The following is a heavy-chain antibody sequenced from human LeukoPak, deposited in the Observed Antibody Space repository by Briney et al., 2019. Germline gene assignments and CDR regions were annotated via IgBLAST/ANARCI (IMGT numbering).Heavy chain of an antibody. Sequence: GGSLRLSCAASGFTFSNYGMHWVRQAPGKGLEWVAVIWYDGINKYYADSVKGRFTISRDNSKNTLYLQMNSLRAEDTAVYYCAREAGDGYNRGYFDYWGQGTLVTVSS. V-gene: IGHV3-33*01. D-gene: IGHD5-24*01. CDR1: GFTFSNYG. CDR3: AREAGDGYNRGYFDY. CDR2: IWYDGINK. J-gene: IGHJ4*02.